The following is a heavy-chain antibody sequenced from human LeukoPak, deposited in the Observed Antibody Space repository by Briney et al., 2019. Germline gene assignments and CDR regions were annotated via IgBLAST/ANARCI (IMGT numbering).Heavy chain of an antibody. CDR3: ARGSYYYDSSGSFDY. J-gene: IGHJ4*02. D-gene: IGHD3-22*01. CDR1: GGSISSGSYY. V-gene: IGHV4-61*02. Sequence: SETLSLTCTVSGGSISSGSYYWSWIRQPAGKGLEWIGRIYTSGSTNYNPSLKSRVTISADTSKNQFSLKLSSVTAADTAVYYCARGSYYYDSSGSFDYWGQGTLVTVSS. CDR2: IYTSGST.